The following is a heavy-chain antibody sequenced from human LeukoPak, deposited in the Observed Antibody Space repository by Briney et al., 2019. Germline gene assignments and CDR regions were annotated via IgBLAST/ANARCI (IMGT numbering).Heavy chain of an antibody. D-gene: IGHD6-13*01. CDR2: ISYDGSNK. J-gene: IGHJ4*02. V-gene: IGHV3-30*18. CDR1: GFTFSSYG. CDR3: AKSSSSWLVDY. Sequence: GGSLRLSCAASGFTFSSYGMHWARQAPGKGLEWVAVISYDGSNKYYADSVKGRFTISRDNSKNTLYLQMNSLRAEDTAVYYCAKSSSSWLVDYWGQGTLVTVSS.